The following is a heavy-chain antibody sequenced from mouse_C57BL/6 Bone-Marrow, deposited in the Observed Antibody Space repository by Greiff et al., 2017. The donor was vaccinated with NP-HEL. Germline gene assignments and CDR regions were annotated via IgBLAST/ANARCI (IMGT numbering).Heavy chain of an antibody. Sequence: DVQLVESGEGLVKPGGSLKLSCAASGFTFSSYAMSWVRQTPEKRLEWVAYISSGGDYIYYADTVKGRFTISRDNARNTLYLQMSSLKSEDTAMYYCTRFITTVVAHYYAMDYWGQGTSVTVSS. D-gene: IGHD1-1*01. J-gene: IGHJ4*01. V-gene: IGHV5-9-1*02. CDR1: GFTFSSYA. CDR3: TRFITTVVAHYYAMDY. CDR2: ISSGGDYI.